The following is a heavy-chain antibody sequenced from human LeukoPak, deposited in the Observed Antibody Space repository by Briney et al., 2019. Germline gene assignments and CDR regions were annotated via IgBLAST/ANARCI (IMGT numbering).Heavy chain of an antibody. CDR1: GGTFSSYA. D-gene: IGHD2-2*01. Sequence: SVKVSCKASGGTFSSYAISWVRQAPGQGLEWMGGIIPIFGTASYAQKFQGRVTITADESTSTAYMELSSLRSEDTAVYYCARGYCSSTSCYRLDYFDYWGRGTLVTVSS. CDR3: ARGYCSSTSCYRLDYFDY. J-gene: IGHJ4*02. CDR2: IIPIFGTA. V-gene: IGHV1-69*13.